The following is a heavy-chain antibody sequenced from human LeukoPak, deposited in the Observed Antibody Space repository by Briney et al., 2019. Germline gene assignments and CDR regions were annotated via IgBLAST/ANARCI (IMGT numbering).Heavy chain of an antibody. Sequence: PSETLSLTCTVSGGSTSSSGYYWGWIRQPPGKGLEWIGSSYYSGSTYPHPPLKSRIPIAVDTSNNQFSLKLSSVTAADTAVYYCARPIRYYYRSGSLGTKNPDDAFDIWGQGTMVTVSS. D-gene: IGHD3-10*01. CDR2: SYYSGST. CDR3: ARPIRYYYRSGSLGTKNPDDAFDI. V-gene: IGHV4-39*07. J-gene: IGHJ3*02. CDR1: GGSTSSSGYY.